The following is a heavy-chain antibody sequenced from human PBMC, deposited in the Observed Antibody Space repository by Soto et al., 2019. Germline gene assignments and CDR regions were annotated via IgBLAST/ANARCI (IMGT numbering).Heavy chain of an antibody. Sequence: SVKVSCKASGGTFSSYAISWVRQAPEQGLEWMGGIIPIFGTANYAQKFQGRVTITADESTSTAYMELSSLRSEDTAVYYCARVNRPYSSSWSRPIYYFDYWGQGTLVTVSS. V-gene: IGHV1-69*13. CDR1: GGTFSSYA. CDR3: ARVNRPYSSSWSRPIYYFDY. CDR2: IIPIFGTA. J-gene: IGHJ4*02. D-gene: IGHD6-13*01.